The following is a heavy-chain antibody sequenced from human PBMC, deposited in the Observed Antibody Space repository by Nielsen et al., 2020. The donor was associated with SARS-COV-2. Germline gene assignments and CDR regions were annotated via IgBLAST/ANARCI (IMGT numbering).Heavy chain of an antibody. CDR2: INSDGSST. CDR3: ARAPEDFWSGHAFDI. J-gene: IGHJ3*02. Sequence: GGSLRLSCAASGFTFSSYWMHWVRQAPGKGLVWVSRINSDGSSTSYADSVKGRFTISGDNAKNTLYLQMNSLRAEDTAVYYCARAPEDFWSGHAFDIWGQGTMVTVSS. V-gene: IGHV3-74*01. D-gene: IGHD3-3*01. CDR1: GFTFSSYW.